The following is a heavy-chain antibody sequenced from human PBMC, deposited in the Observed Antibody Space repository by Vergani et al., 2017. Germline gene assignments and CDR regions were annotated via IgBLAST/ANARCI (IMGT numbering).Heavy chain of an antibody. CDR1: GFTFSDHY. CDR2: TRNKANSYTT. D-gene: IGHD1-7*01. V-gene: IGHV3-72*01. CDR3: ARGNWNYVPVSGYYYYMDV. J-gene: IGHJ6*03. Sequence: EVQLVESGGGLVQPGGSLRLSCAASGFTFSDHYMDWVRQAPGKGLEWVGRTRNKANSYTTEYAASVKGRFTISRDDSKNSLYLQMNSLKTEDTAVYYCARGNWNYVPVSGYYYYMDVWSKGTTVTVSS.